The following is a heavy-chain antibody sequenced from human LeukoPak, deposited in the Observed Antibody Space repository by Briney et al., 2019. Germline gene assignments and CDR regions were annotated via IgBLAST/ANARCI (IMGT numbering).Heavy chain of an antibody. CDR3: AKDMSSSWYGAGY. CDR1: GFTFDDYA. V-gene: IGHV3-9*01. D-gene: IGHD6-13*01. J-gene: IGHJ4*02. CDR2: ISWNSGSI. Sequence: GGSLRLSCAASGFTFDDYAMHWVRQAPGKGLEWVSGISWNSGSIGYADSVKGRFTISRDNAKNSLYLQMNSLGAEDTALYYCAKDMSSSWYGAGYWGQGTLVTVSS.